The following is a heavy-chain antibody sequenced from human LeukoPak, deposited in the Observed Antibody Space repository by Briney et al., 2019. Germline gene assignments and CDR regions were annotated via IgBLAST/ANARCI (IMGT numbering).Heavy chain of an antibody. CDR1: GGSISSSSYY. CDR3: ARHPYSGSHYDY. V-gene: IGHV4-39*01. J-gene: IGHJ4*02. CDR2: IYYSGST. Sequence: SETLSLTCTVSGGSISSSSYYWGWIRQPPGKGLEWIGSIYYSGSTYYSPSLKSRVTISVDTSKNQFSLKLSSVTAADTAVYYCARHPYSGSHYDYWGQGTLVTVSS. D-gene: IGHD3-10*01.